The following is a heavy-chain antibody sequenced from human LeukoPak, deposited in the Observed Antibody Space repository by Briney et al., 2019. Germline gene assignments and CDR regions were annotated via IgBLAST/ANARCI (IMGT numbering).Heavy chain of an antibody. V-gene: IGHV3-30*01. CDR1: GFTFSSYT. CDR3: ARNPYYGDYV. J-gene: IGHJ4*02. D-gene: IGHD4-17*01. CDR2: ISYDGNNK. Sequence: GRSLGLSCAASGFTFSSYTMHWVRQAPGTGLEWVAVISYDGNNKYYADSVKGRFTISRDNSKNTLYLQMNSLRGEDTAVYYCARNPYYGDYVWGQGTRVTVSS.